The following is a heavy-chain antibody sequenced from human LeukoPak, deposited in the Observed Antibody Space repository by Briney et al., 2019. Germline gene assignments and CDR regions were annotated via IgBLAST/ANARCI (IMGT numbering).Heavy chain of an antibody. CDR3: ARETDTSMADDAFDI. D-gene: IGHD5-18*01. V-gene: IGHV3-21*01. CDR2: ISSSSSYI. J-gene: IGHJ3*02. CDR1: GFTFSSYS. Sequence: PGGALRLSCAASGFTFSSYSMNWVRQAPGKGLEWVSSISSSSSYIYYADSVKGRFTISRDHAKNSLYLQTNSLRAEDTAVYYCARETDTSMADDAFDIWGQGTMVTVSS.